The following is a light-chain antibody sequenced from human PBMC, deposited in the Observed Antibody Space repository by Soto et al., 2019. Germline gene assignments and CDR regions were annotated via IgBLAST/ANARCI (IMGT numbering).Light chain of an antibody. CDR3: EQSSTALWP. V-gene: IGKV1-39*01. CDR2: AAS. Sequence: DIQMTQSPSSLSASIGDRVTITCRASQTIRSSLTWYQQKPGKAPNLLIYAASSLQSGVPSRFRGSGSGTEFTLTISSLQAEDVGTYYCEQSSTALWPFVQGTKVDIK. J-gene: IGKJ1*01. CDR1: QTIRSS.